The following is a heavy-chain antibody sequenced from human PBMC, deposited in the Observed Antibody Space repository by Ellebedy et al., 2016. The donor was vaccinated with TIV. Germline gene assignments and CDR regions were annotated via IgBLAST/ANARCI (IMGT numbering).Heavy chain of an antibody. V-gene: IGHV4-34*01. Sequence: MPGGSLRLSCAVYGGSFSNYYSTWIRHSPGKGLEWIGEIHPSGSASYNPSLQSRVTISLDTSKSQFSLRMNSLTAADTAVYYCARGQEAYKLGNYWGQGTLVSVSS. CDR1: GGSFSNYY. D-gene: IGHD5-24*01. J-gene: IGHJ4*02. CDR3: ARGQEAYKLGNY. CDR2: IHPSGSA.